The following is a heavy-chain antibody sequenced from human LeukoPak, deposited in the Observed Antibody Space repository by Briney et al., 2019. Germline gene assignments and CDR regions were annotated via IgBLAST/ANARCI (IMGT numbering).Heavy chain of an antibody. CDR2: ISYDGSHK. Sequence: PGGSLRLSCAASGFTFNSYAMHWVRQAPGKGLEWVAVISYDGSHKYYVDSVKGRFTVSRDDSKNTLYLQMNSLRAEDTAVYYCARKDYGGNSGGNFDYWGQGTLVTVSS. V-gene: IGHV3-30-3*01. CDR1: GFTFNSYA. D-gene: IGHD4-23*01. J-gene: IGHJ4*02. CDR3: ARKDYGGNSGGNFDY.